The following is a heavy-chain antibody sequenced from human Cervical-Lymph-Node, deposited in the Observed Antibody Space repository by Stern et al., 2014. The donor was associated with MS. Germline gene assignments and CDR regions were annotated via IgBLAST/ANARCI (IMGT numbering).Heavy chain of an antibody. Sequence: VQLVESGPGLVKPSETLSLTCTVSGDSISSSYWNWIRQPPGKGLEWIGYIFYSGTTNYNPSLKSRVTISVDTSKKQFSLNLNSVTAADTAVYYCARQGSAWSLDYWGQGTLVTVSS. D-gene: IGHD6-19*01. J-gene: IGHJ4*02. V-gene: IGHV4-59*08. CDR1: GDSISSSY. CDR3: ARQGSAWSLDY. CDR2: IFYSGTT.